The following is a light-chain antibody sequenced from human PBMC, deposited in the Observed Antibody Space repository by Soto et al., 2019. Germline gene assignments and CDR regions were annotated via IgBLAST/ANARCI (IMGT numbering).Light chain of an antibody. CDR1: QSVSSN. Sequence: EMVMTQSPATLSMSPGERATLSCGASQSVSSNLAWYQQKPGQAPRLLIYGASTRAGGIPARFSGSGSGTEFTLTISSLQSEDVGVYFCQQYHMWPLTSGGGTKVDI. CDR2: GAS. V-gene: IGKV3-15*01. J-gene: IGKJ4*01. CDR3: QQYHMWPLT.